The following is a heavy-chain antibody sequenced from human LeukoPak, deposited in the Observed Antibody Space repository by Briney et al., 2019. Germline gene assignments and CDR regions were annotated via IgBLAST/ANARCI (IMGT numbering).Heavy chain of an antibody. CDR3: AKDKGCSSPSCSAFDY. CDR2: ISSSSSYI. CDR1: GFTFSSYS. J-gene: IGHJ4*02. D-gene: IGHD2-2*01. V-gene: IGHV3-21*01. Sequence: GGSLRLSCAASGFTFSSYSMNWVRQAPGKGLEWVSSISSSSSYIYYADSVKGRFTISRDNAKNSLYPQMNSLRAEATAVYYCAKDKGCSSPSCSAFDYWGQGTLVTVSS.